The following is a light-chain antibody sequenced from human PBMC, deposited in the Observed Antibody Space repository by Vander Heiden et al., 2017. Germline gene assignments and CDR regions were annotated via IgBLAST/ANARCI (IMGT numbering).Light chain of an antibody. Sequence: EIVLTQSPGTLSLFLGERATLSCRASQSVSSDYLAWYQQKPGQAPRLLIYGASTRATGIPDRFSGSGSTTDFTLTISRLEPEDFAVYFCQQDDTSQLTFGHGTKVDL. V-gene: IGKV3-20*01. CDR1: QSVSSDY. CDR3: QQDDTSQLT. J-gene: IGKJ3*01. CDR2: GAS.